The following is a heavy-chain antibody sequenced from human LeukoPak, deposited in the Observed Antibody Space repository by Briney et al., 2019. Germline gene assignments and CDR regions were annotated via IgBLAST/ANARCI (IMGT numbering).Heavy chain of an antibody. Sequence: PGGSLRLSWAASGFTFRGYRMDWVRQAPGKGLEWLSYISSSSRTIFYADSVKGRFTISRDNAKNSLFLQMNSLRDEDTAVYYCARDQSAGCGWYSHPLSWGQGTLVTVSS. CDR1: GFTFRGYR. J-gene: IGHJ5*02. CDR3: ARDQSAGCGWYSHPLS. V-gene: IGHV3-48*02. CDR2: ISSSSRTI. D-gene: IGHD6-19*01.